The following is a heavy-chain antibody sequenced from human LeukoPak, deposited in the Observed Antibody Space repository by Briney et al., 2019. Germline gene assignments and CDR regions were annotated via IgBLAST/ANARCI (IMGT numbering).Heavy chain of an antibody. J-gene: IGHJ6*04. Sequence: GASLQISCKGSGYLFTSYWIGWVRQVPGKGLEWMGIIYPGDSDTRYSPSFQGQVTISADKSISTAYLQWSSLKASDTAMYYCARRGGADCSGGSCYPSPYYYYGMDVWGKGTTVTVSS. D-gene: IGHD2-15*01. CDR1: GYLFTSYW. V-gene: IGHV5-51*01. CDR3: ARRGGADCSGGSCYPSPYYYYGMDV. CDR2: IYPGDSDT.